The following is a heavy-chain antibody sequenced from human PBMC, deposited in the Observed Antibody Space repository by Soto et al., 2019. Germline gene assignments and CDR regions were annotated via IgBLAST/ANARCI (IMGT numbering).Heavy chain of an antibody. D-gene: IGHD1-26*01. V-gene: IGHV3-53*05. CDR1: GFTVSSNF. CDR3: AKDTLGGSYYRVFQH. Sequence: GGSLRLSCAASGFTVSSNFMSWVRQAPGKGLEWVSIIYSDGSIGYADSVKGRFTISRDNAKNSLYLQMNSLRAEDTALYYCAKDTLGGSYYRVFQHWGQGTLVTVSS. J-gene: IGHJ1*01. CDR2: IYSDGSI.